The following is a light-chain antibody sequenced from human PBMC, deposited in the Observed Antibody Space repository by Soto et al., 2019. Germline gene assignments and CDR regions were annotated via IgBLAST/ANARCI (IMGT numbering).Light chain of an antibody. J-gene: IGLJ1*01. CDR1: SSNIEIDT. CDR2: NGN. V-gene: IGLV1-44*01. CDR3: AAWDDSLSVYV. Sequence: QSVLTQPPSASGTPGQRVTISCSVSSSNIEIDTVSWCQQIPGTAPKLLIYNGNQWPSGVPDRFSDSKSGTSASLAISGLRSEDEADYYCAAWDDSLSVYVFGTGTKVTVL.